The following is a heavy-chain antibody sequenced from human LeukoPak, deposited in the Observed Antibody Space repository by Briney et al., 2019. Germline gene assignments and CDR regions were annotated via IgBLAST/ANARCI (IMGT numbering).Heavy chain of an antibody. CDR1: GYTFTSYY. CDR3: ARDAQWELRALDV. Sequence: ASVKVSCKASGYTFTSYYMHWVRQAPGQGLEWMGIINPSGGSTSYAQKFEGRVTITADKSTNTTYMEISSLTSDDTAVYYCARDAQWELRALDVWGRGTMVIVSS. J-gene: IGHJ3*01. V-gene: IGHV1-46*01. CDR2: INPSGGST. D-gene: IGHD1-26*01.